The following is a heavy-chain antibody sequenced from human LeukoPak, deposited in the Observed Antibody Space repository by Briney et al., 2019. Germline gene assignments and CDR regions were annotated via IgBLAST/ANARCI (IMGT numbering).Heavy chain of an antibody. Sequence: GGSLRLSCAASGFTFSSYAMSWVRQAPGKGLEWVATISGSGGSTYYADSVKGRFTISRDNSKNTLYMQMNSLRAEDTAVYYCAKDINVVVVPATLGWFDRWGQGTLVTVSS. D-gene: IGHD2-15*01. CDR2: ISGSGGST. V-gene: IGHV3-23*01. J-gene: IGHJ5*02. CDR3: AKDINVVVVPATLGWFDR. CDR1: GFTFSSYA.